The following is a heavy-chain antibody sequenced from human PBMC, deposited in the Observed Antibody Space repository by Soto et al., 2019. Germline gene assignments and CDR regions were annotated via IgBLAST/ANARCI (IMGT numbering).Heavy chain of an antibody. J-gene: IGHJ4*02. Sequence: ASVKVSCKASGYIFTDYFMHWVRQAPGQGLEWMGIINPRSGNTDYSQKFQGRVTMTSDASTSTVYMELRSLRSDDTAVYYCAREPNYFDYWGQGTLVTVSS. V-gene: IGHV1-46*01. CDR3: AREPNYFDY. CDR2: INPRSGNT. CDR1: GYIFTDYF.